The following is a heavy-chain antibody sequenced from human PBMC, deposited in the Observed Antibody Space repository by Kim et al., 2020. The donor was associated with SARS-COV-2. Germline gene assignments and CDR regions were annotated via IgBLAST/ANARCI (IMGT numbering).Heavy chain of an antibody. V-gene: IGHV4-39*01. J-gene: IGHJ4*02. CDR2: IYYSGST. Sequence: SETLSLTCTVPGGSISSSSYYWGWFRQPPGKGLEWIGSIYYSGSTYYNPSLKSRVTISVDTSKNQFSLKLSSVTAADTAVYYCARHKAVLLWFGELLYQFDYWGQGTLVTVSS. CDR3: ARHKAVLLWFGELLYQFDY. CDR1: GGSISSSSYY. D-gene: IGHD3-10*01.